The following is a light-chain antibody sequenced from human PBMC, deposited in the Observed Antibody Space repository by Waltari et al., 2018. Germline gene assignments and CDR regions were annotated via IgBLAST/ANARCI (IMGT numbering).Light chain of an antibody. CDR3: QQSYTSPPYT. J-gene: IGKJ2*01. Sequence: DTQMTQSPSSLSASVGDRVTVTCRASQSIGKSLNWYQQKSGQAPKLLIYTASTLQSGVPSRFSGSGSGTYFTLTISSLQPEDFATYYCQQSYTSPPYTFGQGTKLEI. V-gene: IGKV1-39*01. CDR1: QSIGKS. CDR2: TAS.